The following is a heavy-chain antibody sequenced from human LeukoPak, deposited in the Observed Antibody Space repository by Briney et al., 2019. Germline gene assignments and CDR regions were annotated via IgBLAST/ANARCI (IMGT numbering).Heavy chain of an antibody. D-gene: IGHD5-12*01. CDR3: ARDRGYGGYEEVGY. CDR2: ISSSSSYI. Sequence: GGSLRLSCAASGFTFSSYSMNWVRQAPGEGLEWGSSISSSSSYIYYADSVKGRFTISRDNAKNSLYLQMNSLRAEDTAVYYCARDRGYGGYEEVGYWGQGTLVTVSS. J-gene: IGHJ4*02. CDR1: GFTFSSYS. V-gene: IGHV3-21*01.